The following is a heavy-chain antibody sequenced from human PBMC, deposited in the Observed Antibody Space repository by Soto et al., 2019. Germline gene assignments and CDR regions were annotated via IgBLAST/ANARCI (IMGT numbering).Heavy chain of an antibody. V-gene: IGHV1-18*01. J-gene: IGHJ4*02. Sequence: QVQLVQSGPEVKKPGASVKVSCKTSGYTFTNYGISWVRQAPGQGLEWMGWITTDKGKTTYAQKFQGRVTMTTDTSTSTAYMELRSLRSDDTAMDYSAARSPAFDYWGQGTLVTVSS. CDR2: ITTDKGKT. CDR3: AARSPAFDY. CDR1: GYTFTNYG.